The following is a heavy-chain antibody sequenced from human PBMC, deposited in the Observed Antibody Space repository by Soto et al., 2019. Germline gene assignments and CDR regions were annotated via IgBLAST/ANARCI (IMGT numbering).Heavy chain of an antibody. D-gene: IGHD1-26*01. J-gene: IGHJ4*02. V-gene: IGHV1-2*02. CDR1: GYNFTCHY. CDR2: IGPESGAT. Sequence: GASVKVSCKTAGYNFTCHYIHWVRQAPQQGPEWMGEIGPESGATRYAQKFRGRVTMTMDTSITTVYMELKNLSPDDTAVYYCGRGRSGQIVVFYWGQVTPVTVSS. CDR3: GRGRSGQIVVFY.